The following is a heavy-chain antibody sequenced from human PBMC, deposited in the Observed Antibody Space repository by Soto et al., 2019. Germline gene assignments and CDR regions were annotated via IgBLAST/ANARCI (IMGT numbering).Heavy chain of an antibody. CDR2: INGDGTIR. J-gene: IGHJ3*02. V-gene: IGHV3-74*01. CDR1: RFTLSSYW. Sequence: GGSLRLSCTAARFTLSSYWIHWVRQAPGKGLVWVSYINGDGTIRNYADSVKGRFAISRDNAKNTLYLQMNSLRAEVTAVYYCARSAAGGFDIWGQGNMVTVSS. D-gene: IGHD2-15*01. CDR3: ARSAAGGFDI.